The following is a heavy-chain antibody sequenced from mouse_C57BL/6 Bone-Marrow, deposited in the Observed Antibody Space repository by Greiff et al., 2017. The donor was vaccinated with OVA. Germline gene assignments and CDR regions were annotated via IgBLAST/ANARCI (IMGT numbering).Heavy chain of an antibody. CDR1: GFTFSSYG. V-gene: IGHV5-6*01. J-gene: IGHJ3*01. CDR3: ARHNLFAY. D-gene: IGHD1-3*01. Sequence: EVQGVESGGDLVKPGGSLKLSCAASGFTFSSYGMSWVRQTPDKRLEWVATISSGGSYTYYPDSVKGRFTISRDNAKNTLYLQMSSLKSEDTAMYYCARHNLFAYWGQGTLVTVSA. CDR2: ISSGGSYT.